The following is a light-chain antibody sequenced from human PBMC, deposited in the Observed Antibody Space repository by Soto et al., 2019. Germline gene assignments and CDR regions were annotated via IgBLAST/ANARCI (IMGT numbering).Light chain of an antibody. CDR2: AAS. CDR3: QQLNSYPQVT. J-gene: IGKJ4*01. V-gene: IGKV1-9*01. CDR1: QAISSY. Sequence: DIQLTQSPSFLSASVGDRVTITCRASQAISSYLAWYQQKPGKAPKLVLYAASTLQSGVPSSFSGSGAGTEFAPAISSLQPEYFAPYYGQQLNSYPQVTVGGGTKVEIK.